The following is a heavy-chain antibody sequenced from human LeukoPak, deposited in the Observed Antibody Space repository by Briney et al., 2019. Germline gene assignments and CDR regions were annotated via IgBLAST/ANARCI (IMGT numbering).Heavy chain of an antibody. V-gene: IGHV4-39*02. J-gene: IGHJ5*02. D-gene: IGHD2-2*01. CDR2: IYYSGST. CDR3: AREPIVVVPAATFPATNWFDP. CDR1: GGSISSSSYY. Sequence: PSETLSLTCTVSGGSISSSSYYWGWIRQPPGKGLEWIGSIYYSGSTYYNPSLKSRVTISVDTSENQFSLKLSSVTAADTAVYYCAREPIVVVPAATFPATNWFDPWGQGTLVTVSS.